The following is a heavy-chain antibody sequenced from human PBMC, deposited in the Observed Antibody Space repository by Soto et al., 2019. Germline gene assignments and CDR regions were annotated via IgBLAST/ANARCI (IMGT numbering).Heavy chain of an antibody. CDR1: GFTFSSYA. D-gene: IGHD1-1*01. J-gene: IGHJ4*02. CDR3: ANLKLIHDYFDY. CDR2: ISGSGGST. Sequence: GGSLRLSCAASGFTFSSYAMSWVRQAPGKGLEWVSAISGSGGSTYYADSVKGRFTISRDNSKNTLYLQMNSLRAEDTAVYYCANLKLIHDYFDYWGQGTLVTVSS. V-gene: IGHV3-23*01.